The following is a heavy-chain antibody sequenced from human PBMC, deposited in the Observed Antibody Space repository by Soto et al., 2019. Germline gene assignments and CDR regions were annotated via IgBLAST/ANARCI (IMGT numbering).Heavy chain of an antibody. V-gene: IGHV4-34*01. J-gene: IGHJ4*02. CDR2: INHSGST. CDR1: GGSFSGYY. Sequence: SETLSLTCAVYGGSFSGYYWSWIRQPPGKGLEWIGEINHSGSTNYNPSLKSRVTISVDTSKNQFSLKLSSVTAADTAVYYCARDGLNYGSFDYWGQGTLVTVSS. D-gene: IGHD3-10*01. CDR3: ARDGLNYGSFDY.